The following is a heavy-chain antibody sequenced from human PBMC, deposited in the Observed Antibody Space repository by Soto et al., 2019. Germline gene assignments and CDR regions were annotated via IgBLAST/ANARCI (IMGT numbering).Heavy chain of an antibody. Sequence: VQLVESGGGFVQPGGSLRLSCAASGFTFSAFPMNWVRQAPGKGLDWVSTISATTPNTYYADSVKGRFTISRDNSKNTLYLQMDSLGAEDTAVYYCARDWNLDHWGQGTLVT. J-gene: IGHJ4*02. CDR2: ISATTPNT. CDR1: GFTFSAFP. V-gene: IGHV3-23*04. CDR3: ARDWNLDH. D-gene: IGHD1-1*01.